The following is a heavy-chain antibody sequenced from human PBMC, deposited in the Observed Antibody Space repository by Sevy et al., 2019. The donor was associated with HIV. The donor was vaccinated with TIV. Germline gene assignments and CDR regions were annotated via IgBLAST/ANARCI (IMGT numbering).Heavy chain of an antibody. CDR2: IYYSGST. Sequence: SETLSLTCTVSGGSISSSSYYWGWIGQPPGKGLEWIGSIYYSGSTYYNPSLKSRVTISVDTSKNQFSLKLSSVTAADTAVYYCASPVVAGTWAGSFYYYYYGMDVWGQGTTVTVSS. D-gene: IGHD6-19*01. V-gene: IGHV4-39*01. J-gene: IGHJ6*02. CDR1: GGSISSSSYY. CDR3: ASPVVAGTWAGSFYYYYYGMDV.